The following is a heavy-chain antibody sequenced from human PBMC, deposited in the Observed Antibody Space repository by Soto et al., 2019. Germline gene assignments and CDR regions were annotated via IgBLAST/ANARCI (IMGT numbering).Heavy chain of an antibody. J-gene: IGHJ4*02. D-gene: IGHD1-7*01. Sequence: GGSLRLSCAASGFTFSSYWMSWVRQAPGKGLEWVANIKQDGSEKYYVDSVKGRFTISRDNAKNSLYLQMNSLRAEDTAVYYCARASQPRRELRFGYWGQGTLVTVSS. CDR1: GFTFSSYW. CDR2: IKQDGSEK. V-gene: IGHV3-7*05. CDR3: ARASQPRRELRFGY.